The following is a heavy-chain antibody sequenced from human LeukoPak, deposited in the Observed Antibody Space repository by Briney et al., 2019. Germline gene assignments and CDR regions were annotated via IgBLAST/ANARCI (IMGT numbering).Heavy chain of an antibody. CDR3: ASSEGLVAATYFDY. V-gene: IGHV3-7*03. CDR1: GFTFSSYW. D-gene: IGHD2-15*01. Sequence: GGSLRLSCAASGFTFSSYWMSWVRQAPGKGREWGANIKQDGSEKYYVDSVKGRFTISRDNAKNSLYLQMNSLRAEDTAVYYCASSEGLVAATYFDYWGQGTLVTVSS. J-gene: IGHJ4*02. CDR2: IKQDGSEK.